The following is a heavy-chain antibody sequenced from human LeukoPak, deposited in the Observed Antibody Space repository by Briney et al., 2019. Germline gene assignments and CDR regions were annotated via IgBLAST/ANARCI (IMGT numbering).Heavy chain of an antibody. CDR2: ISSSSSTI. CDR3: VREVMGPGRYYHMDV. Sequence: GGSLRLSCAASGFTFSSSSMNWVRQAPGKGLEWVSYISSSSSTIYYADSVKGRFTISRENSKNSLYLQMNNLRVGDTAVYFCVREVMGPGRYYHMDVWGKGTTVTVSS. J-gene: IGHJ6*04. CDR1: GFTFSSSS. D-gene: IGHD3-10*01. V-gene: IGHV3-48*01.